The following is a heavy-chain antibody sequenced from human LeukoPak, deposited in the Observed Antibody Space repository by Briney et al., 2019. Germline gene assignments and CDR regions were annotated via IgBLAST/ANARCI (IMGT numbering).Heavy chain of an antibody. Sequence: PGESLRLSCAASGFTVSSNYMSWVRQAPGKGLEWVSIIYSGGSTYYADSVRGRFTISRDNSKDTLYLQMNSLRVEDTALYYCAKDDPRGPVYSFDFWGQGTLVTVSP. D-gene: IGHD3-16*01. CDR2: IYSGGST. J-gene: IGHJ4*02. V-gene: IGHV3-53*01. CDR1: GFTVSSNY. CDR3: AKDDPRGPVYSFDF.